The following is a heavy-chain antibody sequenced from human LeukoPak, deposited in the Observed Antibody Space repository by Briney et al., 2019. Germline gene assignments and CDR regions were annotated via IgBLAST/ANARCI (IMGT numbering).Heavy chain of an antibody. V-gene: IGHV1-18*01. J-gene: IGHJ4*02. CDR2: ISAHNGNT. CDR1: GYTFTSYG. Sequence: ASVKVSCKASGYTFTSYGMSWVRQAPGQGLEWMGWISAHNGNTKYAQTLQGRATMTTDKSTSTAYMELRNLRSDDTGVYYCARGHYCSGGSCYSGCFDNWGQGTLVTVSS. D-gene: IGHD2-15*01. CDR3: ARGHYCSGGSCYSGCFDN.